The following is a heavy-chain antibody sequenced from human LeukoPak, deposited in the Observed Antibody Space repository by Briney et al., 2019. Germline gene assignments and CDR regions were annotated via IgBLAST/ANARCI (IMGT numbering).Heavy chain of an antibody. V-gene: IGHV3-30*02. CDR1: GFTFSSYG. CDR2: IRFDGTIK. D-gene: IGHD3-9*01. J-gene: IGHJ4*02. Sequence: GGSLRLSCAASGFTFSSYGMHWARQAPGKGLEWVAFIRFDGTIKHYADSVKGRFTISRDNSKNTLYLQMNSLRAEDTAVYSCADGPHYQILTGYYKVRSHLDYWGQGTLVTVSS. CDR3: ADGPHYQILTGYYKVRSHLDY.